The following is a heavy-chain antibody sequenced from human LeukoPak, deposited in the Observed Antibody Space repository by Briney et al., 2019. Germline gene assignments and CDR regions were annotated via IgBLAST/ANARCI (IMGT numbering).Heavy chain of an antibody. Sequence: GGSLRLSCAASGFTFSSYAMHWVRQAPGKGLEWVAVISYDGSNKYYADSVKGRFTISRDNSKNTLYLQMNSLRAEDTAVYYCARDTRSGWYAGDYWGQGTLVTVSS. J-gene: IGHJ4*02. V-gene: IGHV3-30-3*01. CDR2: ISYDGSNK. CDR1: GFTFSSYA. CDR3: ARDTRSGWYAGDY. D-gene: IGHD6-19*01.